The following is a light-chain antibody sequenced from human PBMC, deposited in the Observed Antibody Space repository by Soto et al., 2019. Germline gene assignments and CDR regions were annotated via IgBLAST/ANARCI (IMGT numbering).Light chain of an antibody. J-gene: IGKJ1*01. CDR3: QQYDTSPTT. CDR1: QSISGT. V-gene: IGKV3-15*01. CDR2: GAS. Sequence: EIVFTQSPASLSVSPWGRATLSCRASQSISGTLAWYQQKPGQAPRLLIYGASTRAAGFPARFSGSGSGTDFTLTISSLQSEDFAVYYCQQYDTSPTTFGQGTKVDIK.